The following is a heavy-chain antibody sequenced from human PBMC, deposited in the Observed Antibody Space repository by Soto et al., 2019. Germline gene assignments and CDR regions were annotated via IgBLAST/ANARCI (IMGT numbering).Heavy chain of an antibody. D-gene: IGHD6-13*01. CDR2: ISSSNSAL. V-gene: IGHV3-11*01. CDR1: GFTFSDYY. Sequence: QVQLVESGGGLVKPGGSLRLSCAASGFTFSDYYMSWIRQAPGKGLEWVSCISSSNSALYYADSVKGRFTISRDNAKNSLYLQMNSLSAEDTAVYYCARADIAAAGSWYCDLWGRGTLVTVSS. CDR3: ARADIAAAGSWYCDL. J-gene: IGHJ2*01.